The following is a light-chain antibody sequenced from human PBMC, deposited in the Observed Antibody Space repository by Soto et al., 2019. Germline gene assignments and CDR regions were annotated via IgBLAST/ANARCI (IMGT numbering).Light chain of an antibody. V-gene: IGKV1-39*01. J-gene: IGKJ4*01. CDR2: AAS. CDR1: QHISSH. CDR3: QQSYATPLT. Sequence: DIQMTQSPSSLSASVGDRVTITCRASQHISSHLNWYQKKSGEAPKLLIYAASPLQGGVPSRFSGSGSGTEFTLTISSLQPEDFATYHCQQSYATPLTFGGGSTIDI.